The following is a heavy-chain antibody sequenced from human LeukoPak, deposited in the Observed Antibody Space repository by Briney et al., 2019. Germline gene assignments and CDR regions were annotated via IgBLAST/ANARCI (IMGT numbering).Heavy chain of an antibody. V-gene: IGHV1-69*05. CDR2: IIPIFGTA. CDR1: GYTFTDYY. Sequence: SVKVSCKVSGYTFTDYYMHWVRQAPGQGLEWMGRIIPIFGTANYAQKFQGRVTITTDESTSTAYMELSSLRSEDTAVYYCARGGYSYGATYYYDSSGLNWFDPWGQGTLVTVSS. CDR3: ARGGYSYGATYYYDSSGLNWFDP. J-gene: IGHJ5*02. D-gene: IGHD3-22*01.